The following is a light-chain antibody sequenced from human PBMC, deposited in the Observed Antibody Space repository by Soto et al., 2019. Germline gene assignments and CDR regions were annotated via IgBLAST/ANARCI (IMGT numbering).Light chain of an antibody. J-gene: IGKJ1*01. CDR2: AAS. Sequence: DIQMTQSPSSLSASVEDRVIITCRASQSMSNHLNWYQQKPGKAPKLLILAASSLQSWVPSRFSGSRSGPDFTLTISSLQPEDFATYYCQQSYSSPPTFGHGNKVEIK. CDR3: QQSYSSPPT. V-gene: IGKV1-39*01. CDR1: QSMSNH.